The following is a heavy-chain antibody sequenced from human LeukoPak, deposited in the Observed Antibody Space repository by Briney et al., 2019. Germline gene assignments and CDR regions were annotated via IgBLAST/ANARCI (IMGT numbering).Heavy chain of an antibody. Sequence: PSETLSLTCAVYGGSFSGYYWRWIRQPPGKGRVWIGEINHSGSTNYNPSLKSRVTISVDTSKNQFSLKLSSVTAADTAVYYCARGSQSLGYCSGGSCRAKIFDYWGQGTLVTVSS. V-gene: IGHV4-34*01. D-gene: IGHD2-15*01. J-gene: IGHJ4*02. CDR2: INHSGST. CDR1: GGSFSGYY. CDR3: ARGSQSLGYCSGGSCRAKIFDY.